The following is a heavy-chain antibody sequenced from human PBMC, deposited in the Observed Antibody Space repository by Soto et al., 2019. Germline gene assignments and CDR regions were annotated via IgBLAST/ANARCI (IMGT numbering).Heavy chain of an antibody. Sequence: ASVKVSCKASGYIFTTYALHWVRQAPGQRLEWMGWINAGKGNTKYSQKFQDRVTITRDTSASVAYMELSSLASEDTAVHYCARSEVIPEGCDYWGQGTLVTVSS. D-gene: IGHD3-16*02. CDR2: INAGKGNT. CDR1: GYIFTTYA. J-gene: IGHJ4*02. CDR3: ARSEVIPEGCDY. V-gene: IGHV1-3*01.